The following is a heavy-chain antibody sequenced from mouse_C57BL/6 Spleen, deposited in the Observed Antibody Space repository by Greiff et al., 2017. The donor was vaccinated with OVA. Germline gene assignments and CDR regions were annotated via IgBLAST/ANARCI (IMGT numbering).Heavy chain of an antibody. Sequence: VQLQQSGAELVRPGASVTLSCKASGYTFTDYEMHWVKQTPVHGLEWIGAIDPETGGTAYNQKFKGKAILTADKSSSTAYMELRSLTSEDSAVYYCTRRYGSSLYWYFDVWGTGTTVTVSS. CDR2: IDPETGGT. V-gene: IGHV1-15*01. J-gene: IGHJ1*03. CDR1: GYTFTDYE. CDR3: TRRYGSSLYWYFDV. D-gene: IGHD1-1*01.